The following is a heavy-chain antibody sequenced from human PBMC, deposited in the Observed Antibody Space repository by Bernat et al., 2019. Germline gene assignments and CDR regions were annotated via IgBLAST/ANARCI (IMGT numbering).Heavy chain of an antibody. D-gene: IGHD4-17*01. CDR3: AKVPNPYGDHSDVPIL. CDR2: ISQSGST. V-gene: IGHV4-38-2*01. J-gene: IGHJ4*02. CDR1: TLSMRSAYY. Sequence: QVHLQGSGPGLVKPSETLSLTCAVSTLSMRSAYYWVWVRQPPGKGLEWIGSISQSGSTYYSPSIESRVTISIDTSKIQFSLKLTSMTAADTAVYYCAKVPNPYGDHSDVPILWGQGTLVTVSS.